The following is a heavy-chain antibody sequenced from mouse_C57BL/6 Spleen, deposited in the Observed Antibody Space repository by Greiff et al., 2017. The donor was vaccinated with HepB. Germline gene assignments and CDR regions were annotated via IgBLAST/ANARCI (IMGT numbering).Heavy chain of an antibody. D-gene: IGHD1-1*01. CDR1: GFTFSSYA. Sequence: EVQVVESGEGLVKPGGSLKLSCAASGFTFSSYAMSWVRQTPEKRLEWVAYISSGGDYIYYADTVKGRFTISRDNARNTLYLQMSSLRSEDTAMYYCTRDPFYYGSSYGDYAMDYWGQGTSVTVSS. CDR2: ISSGGDYI. CDR3: TRDPFYYGSSYGDYAMDY. J-gene: IGHJ4*01. V-gene: IGHV5-9-1*02.